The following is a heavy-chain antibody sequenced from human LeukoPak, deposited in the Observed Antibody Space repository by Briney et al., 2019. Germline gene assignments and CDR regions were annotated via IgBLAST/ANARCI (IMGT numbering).Heavy chain of an antibody. CDR2: FFPSGST. V-gene: IGHV4-61*02. Sequence: PSQTLSLTCTVSGGSISRGGHYWNWIRQPAGKGLEWIGRFFPSGSTSYNPSLKSRVTILIDTSKNQFSLRLSSVTAADTAVYYCARDLGGGWFDPWGQGTLVIVSS. CDR3: ARDLGGGWFDP. CDR1: GGSISRGGHY. J-gene: IGHJ5*02. D-gene: IGHD3-10*01.